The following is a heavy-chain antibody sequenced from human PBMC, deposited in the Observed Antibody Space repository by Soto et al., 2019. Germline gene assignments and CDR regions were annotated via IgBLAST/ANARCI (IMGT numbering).Heavy chain of an antibody. Sequence: SETLSLTCTVSGGSISSYYWSWIRQPPGKGLEWIGYIYYSGSTNYNPSLKSRVTISVDTSKNQFSLKLSSVTAADTAVYYCARASWGCSGGSCHPRFDYWGQGTLVTVSS. CDR2: IYYSGST. J-gene: IGHJ4*02. CDR3: ARASWGCSGGSCHPRFDY. CDR1: GGSISSYY. D-gene: IGHD2-15*01. V-gene: IGHV4-59*01.